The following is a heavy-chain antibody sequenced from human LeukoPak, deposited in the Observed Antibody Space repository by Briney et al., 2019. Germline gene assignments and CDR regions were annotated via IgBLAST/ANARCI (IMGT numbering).Heavy chain of an antibody. CDR1: GGSISSYY. D-gene: IGHD3-3*01. Sequence: SETLSLTCTVSGGSISSYYWSWIRQPPGKGLEWIGYIYYSGSTNYNPSLKSRVTISVDTSKNQFSLKLSSVTAADMAVYYCARGNNYDFWSGSRGEFDPWGQGTLVTVSS. J-gene: IGHJ5*02. CDR2: IYYSGST. V-gene: IGHV4-59*01. CDR3: ARGNNYDFWSGSRGEFDP.